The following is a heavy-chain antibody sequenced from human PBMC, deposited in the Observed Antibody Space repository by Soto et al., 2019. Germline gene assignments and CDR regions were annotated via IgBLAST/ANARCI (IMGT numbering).Heavy chain of an antibody. D-gene: IGHD1-26*01. CDR2: IYTGGTT. J-gene: IGHJ4*02. Sequence: EVKLVETGGALIQPGGSLTLSCAVSGFSVSTNYMAWVRQGPGKGLEWVSVIYTGGTTHYANSVTGRFTFSRDTSKNILSLHLNSLTTDDTAIYYCAKVWGYYFESWGQGTLVAVSS. CDR1: GFSVSTNY. CDR3: AKVWGYYFES. V-gene: IGHV3-53*02.